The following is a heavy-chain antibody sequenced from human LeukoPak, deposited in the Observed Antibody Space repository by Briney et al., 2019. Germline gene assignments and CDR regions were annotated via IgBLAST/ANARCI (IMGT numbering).Heavy chain of an antibody. CDR2: INPTSSGP. D-gene: IGHD5-18*01. CDR1: GYTFTAHF. J-gene: IGHJ6*02. CDR3: ARDMGYTYGYRLYHYGMDL. V-gene: IGHV1-2*02. Sequence: ASVKVSCKASGYTFTAHFLHWVRQAPGQGLEWMGWINPTSSGPIYAQKFHGRVTMTTDTSITTAYMELTGLKSDDTAVYYCARDMGYTYGYRLYHYGMDLWGQGTTVTVSS.